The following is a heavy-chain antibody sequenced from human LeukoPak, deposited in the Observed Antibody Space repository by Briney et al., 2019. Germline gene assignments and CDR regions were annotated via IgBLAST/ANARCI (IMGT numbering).Heavy chain of an antibody. CDR3: ARDGLRYSGYLPAVYFDY. Sequence: GRSLRISCAASGFTFSTYNMNWVRQAPGKGLEWVSSISSGGSYIYYADSVKGRFTISRDNAKNSLYLQMNSLRAEDTAVYYCARDGLRYSGYLPAVYFDYWGQGTLVTVSS. CDR2: ISSGGSYI. J-gene: IGHJ4*02. CDR1: GFTFSTYN. V-gene: IGHV3-21*01. D-gene: IGHD5-12*01.